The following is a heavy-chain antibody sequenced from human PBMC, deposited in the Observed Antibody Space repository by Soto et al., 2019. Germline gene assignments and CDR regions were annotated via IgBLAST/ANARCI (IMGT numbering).Heavy chain of an antibody. Sequence: SETLSLTCSVSVDSISNLDYFWAWIRPPPGQALECIGYIYKSGSTNYNPSLKSRVTIYPDTSKNQFSLQLNSVTPEDTAVYYCARGASVQETTPNWFDPWGQGTLVTVSS. CDR2: IYKSGST. V-gene: IGHV4-30-4*01. J-gene: IGHJ5*02. D-gene: IGHD1-7*01. CDR1: VDSISNLDYF. CDR3: ARGASVQETTPNWFDP.